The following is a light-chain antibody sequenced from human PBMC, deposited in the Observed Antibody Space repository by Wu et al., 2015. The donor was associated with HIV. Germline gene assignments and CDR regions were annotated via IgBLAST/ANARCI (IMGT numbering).Light chain of an antibody. CDR3: QQYHVWPRT. Sequence: ELLMTQSPATLSVSPGERATLSCRASQSIGTNLAWYHQKPGQAPRLLIYAASTRATGIPARFTGGGSGTEFTLTINTMQSEDFAVFYCQQYHVWPRTFGQGTKLEIK. CDR1: QSIGTN. V-gene: IGKV3-15*01. J-gene: IGKJ2*02. CDR2: AAS.